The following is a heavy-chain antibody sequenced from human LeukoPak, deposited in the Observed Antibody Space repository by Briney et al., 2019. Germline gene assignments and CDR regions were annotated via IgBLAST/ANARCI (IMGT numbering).Heavy chain of an antibody. D-gene: IGHD2-15*01. CDR3: ARVGYCSGGSCRHYYYYYMDV. J-gene: IGHJ6*03. Sequence: SQTLSLTCAISGDSVSSNSAAWNWIRQSPSRGLEWLGRTYYRSKWYNDYAVSVKSRITINPDTSKNQFSLQLNSVTPEDTAVYYCARVGYCSGGSCRHYYYYYMDVWGKGTTVTVSS. CDR1: GDSVSSNSAA. V-gene: IGHV6-1*01. CDR2: TYYRSKWYN.